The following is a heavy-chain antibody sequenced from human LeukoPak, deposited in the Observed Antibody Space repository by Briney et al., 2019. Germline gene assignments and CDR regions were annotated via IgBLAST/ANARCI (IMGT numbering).Heavy chain of an antibody. V-gene: IGHV3-48*01. J-gene: IGHJ4*02. Sequence: QPGGSLRLSCAASGFTFSSSGMNWVRQAPGMGLEWVSYISSRSSTIYYADSVKGRFTISRDNSKNTLYLQMNSLRAEDTAIYYCAKDDGSGSYYPHYFDYWGQGTLVTVSS. CDR2: ISSRSSTI. CDR1: GFTFSSSG. CDR3: AKDDGSGSYYPHYFDY. D-gene: IGHD3-10*01.